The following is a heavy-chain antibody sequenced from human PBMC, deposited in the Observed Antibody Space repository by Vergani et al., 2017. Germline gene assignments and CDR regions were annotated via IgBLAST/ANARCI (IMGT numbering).Heavy chain of an antibody. CDR2: IYYSGST. Sequence: QLQLQESGPGLVKPSETLSLTCTVSGGSISSSSYYWGWIRQPPGKGLEWIGSIYYSGSTYYNPSLKSRVTISVDTSKNPFSLKLSSVTAADTAVYYCARHKYQLLASPQRPHAFDIWGQGTMVTVSS. V-gene: IGHV4-39*01. D-gene: IGHD2-2*01. CDR1: GGSISSSSYY. CDR3: ARHKYQLLASPQRPHAFDI. J-gene: IGHJ3*02.